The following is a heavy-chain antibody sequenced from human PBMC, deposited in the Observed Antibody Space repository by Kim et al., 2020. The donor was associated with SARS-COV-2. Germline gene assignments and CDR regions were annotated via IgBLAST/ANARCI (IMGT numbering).Heavy chain of an antibody. CDR3: AKGNYDSSGYYPEFFGY. Sequence: VKGRFTISMDTAKNSLYLQMNSLGAEDTALYYCAKGNYDSSGYYPEFFGYWGQGTLVTVSS. V-gene: IGHV3-9*01. J-gene: IGHJ4*02. D-gene: IGHD3-22*01.